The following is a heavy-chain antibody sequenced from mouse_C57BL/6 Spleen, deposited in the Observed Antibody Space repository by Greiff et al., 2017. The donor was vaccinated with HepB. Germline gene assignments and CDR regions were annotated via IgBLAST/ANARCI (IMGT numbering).Heavy chain of an antibody. Sequence: VQLQESGAELVRPGASVTLSCKASGYTFTDYEMHWVKQTPVHGLEWIGAIDPETGGTAYNQKFKGKAILTADKSSSTAYMELRSLTSEDSAVYYCTSGGVFAYWGQGTLVTVSA. CDR2: IDPETGGT. CDR1: GYTFTDYE. CDR3: TSGGVFAY. J-gene: IGHJ3*01. V-gene: IGHV1-15*01.